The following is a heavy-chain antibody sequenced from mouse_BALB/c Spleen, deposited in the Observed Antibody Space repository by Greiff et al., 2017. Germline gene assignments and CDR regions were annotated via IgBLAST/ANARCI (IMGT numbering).Heavy chain of an antibody. Sequence: EVQLVESGGGLVKPGGSLKLSCAASGFTFSSYAMSWVRQTPEKRLEWVASISSGGSTYYPDSVKGRFTISRDNARNILYLQMSSLRSEDTAMYYCARRDYRYDEDYFDYWGQGTTLTVSS. CDR3: ARRDYRYDEDYFDY. V-gene: IGHV5-6-5*01. CDR1: GFTFSSYA. D-gene: IGHD2-14*01. J-gene: IGHJ2*01. CDR2: ISSGGST.